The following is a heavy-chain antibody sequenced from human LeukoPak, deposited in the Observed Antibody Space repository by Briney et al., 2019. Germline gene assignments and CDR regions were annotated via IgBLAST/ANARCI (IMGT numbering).Heavy chain of an antibody. CDR1: GGSLSSYY. CDR3: ARGVAAAGSDYYYYYMDV. CDR2: IYYRGRT. D-gene: IGHD6-13*01. J-gene: IGHJ6*03. V-gene: IGHV4-59*01. Sequence: HSETLSLTCTVSGGSLSSYYSSWVRQPPQKGLGWGGYIYYRGRTNYNPSLKSGVSISVDTSTNQFSLRLSSVTAADTAVYYCARGVAAAGSDYYYYYMDVWGKGTTVTVSS.